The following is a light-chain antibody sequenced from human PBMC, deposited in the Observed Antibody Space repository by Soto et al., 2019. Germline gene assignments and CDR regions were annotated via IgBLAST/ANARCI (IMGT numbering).Light chain of an antibody. CDR2: EVS. Sequence: QSVLTQPASVSGSPGQSVTLSCTGTSSDIGNYNYVSWYQQHPGKAPKLSIYEVSDRPSGVSNRFSGSKSGNTASLTISGLQAEDEADYYGSSYTSRSTPFVFGTGTKLTVL. J-gene: IGLJ1*01. V-gene: IGLV2-14*01. CDR3: SSYTSRSTPFV. CDR1: SSDIGNYNY.